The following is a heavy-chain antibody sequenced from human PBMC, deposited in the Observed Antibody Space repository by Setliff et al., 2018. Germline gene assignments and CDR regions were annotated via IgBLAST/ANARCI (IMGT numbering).Heavy chain of an antibody. Sequence: PGGSLRLSCAASGFTFSYYGIHWVRQAPGKGLEWVAHISYSSGSISYADSVKGRFTISRDNAKNSLYLQMNSLRAEDTAIYYCVRALAYYYMDVWGKGTTVTVSS. J-gene: IGHJ6*03. CDR2: ISYSSGSI. V-gene: IGHV3-48*01. CDR1: GFTFSYYG. CDR3: VRALAYYYMDV.